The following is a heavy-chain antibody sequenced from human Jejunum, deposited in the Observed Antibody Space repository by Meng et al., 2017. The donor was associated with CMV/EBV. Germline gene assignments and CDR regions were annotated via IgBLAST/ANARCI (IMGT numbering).Heavy chain of an antibody. V-gene: IGHV4-4*07. Sequence: QVRLQGAGPGLARPSESLSLSGSTLGYFISYVLCSQTRQNGGKRLEWIGRISRTRNITYIPSLKSRVTMSLDTSNYQILLNLTSVTAADTALYYCARGESRGYYYFDSWGQGILVTVSS. CDR2: ISRTRNI. CDR1: GYFISYVL. J-gene: IGHJ4*02. D-gene: IGHD3-22*01. CDR3: ARGESRGYYYFDS.